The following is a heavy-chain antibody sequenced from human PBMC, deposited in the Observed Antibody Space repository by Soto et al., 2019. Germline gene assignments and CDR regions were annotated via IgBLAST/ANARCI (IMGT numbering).Heavy chain of an antibody. CDR1: GGSFSGYY. Sequence: SGTLSLTCAVYGGSFSGYYWSWIRQPPGKGLEWIGEINHSGSTNYNPSLKSRVTISVDTSKNQFSLKLSSVTAADTAVYYCARVPIDTGIAVAGTIAVYGMDVWGQGTTV. V-gene: IGHV4-34*01. CDR2: INHSGST. J-gene: IGHJ6*02. D-gene: IGHD6-19*01. CDR3: ARVPIDTGIAVAGTIAVYGMDV.